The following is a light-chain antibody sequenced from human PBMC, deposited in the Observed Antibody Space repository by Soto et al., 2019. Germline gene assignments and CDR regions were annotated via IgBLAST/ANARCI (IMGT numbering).Light chain of an antibody. Sequence: EIVLTQSPGTLSLSPGERATLSCRASQSVSSSYLAWYQQKRGQAPRLLIYGASSRATGIPDRLSGSGSGTVCTLNISRQEPEDFAVYYCQQYGNSSWTFGQGTKVDIK. CDR3: QQYGNSSWT. J-gene: IGKJ1*01. CDR1: QSVSSSY. V-gene: IGKV3-20*01. CDR2: GAS.